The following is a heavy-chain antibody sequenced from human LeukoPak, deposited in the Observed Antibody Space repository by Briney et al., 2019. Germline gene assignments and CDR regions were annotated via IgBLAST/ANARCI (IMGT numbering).Heavy chain of an antibody. V-gene: IGHV3-23*01. D-gene: IGHD2-2*01. CDR3: AKGGWGVPTARGLDY. J-gene: IGHJ4*02. CDR1: GFTFSSYA. Sequence: GGSLRLSCAASGFTFSSYAMSWVRQTPGKGLEWVSAITSSSSGGITYYADSVKGRFTISRDNSKTTLYLQMDSLRAEDSAVFYCAKGGWGVPTARGLDYWGQGTLVTVS. CDR2: ITSSSSGGIT.